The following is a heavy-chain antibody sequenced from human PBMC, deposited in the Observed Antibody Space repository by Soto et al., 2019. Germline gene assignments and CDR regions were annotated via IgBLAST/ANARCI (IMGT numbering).Heavy chain of an antibody. V-gene: IGHV1-69*01. Sequence: VQLVQSGSEVKKPGSSVKVSCKASGDTSTTYVVSWVRQATGNGLEWMGGINPMSRTAKYAEKYSGRVTITADEDTKTVYLYLTTLSCEDTAVYFCVRGTYCGASCYFAREYWGQGTLVAVSS. CDR2: INPMSRTA. D-gene: IGHD2-21*01. CDR3: VRGTYCGASCYFAREY. CDR1: GDTSTTYV. J-gene: IGHJ4*02.